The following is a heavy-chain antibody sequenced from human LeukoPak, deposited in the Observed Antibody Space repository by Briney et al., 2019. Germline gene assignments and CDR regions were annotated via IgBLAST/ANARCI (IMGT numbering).Heavy chain of an antibody. V-gene: IGHV1-18*04. CDR3: AKQAWGYTYGPTDAFDI. Sequence: ASVKVSCKTSGFTFSGYYMHWVRQAPGQGLEWMGWISTYNSNTNYAQKLQGRVTMTTDTSTSTVYMELRSLRSDDTAVYYCAKQAWGYTYGPTDAFDIWGQGTMVTVSS. CDR2: ISTYNSNT. CDR1: GFTFSGYY. D-gene: IGHD5-18*01. J-gene: IGHJ3*02.